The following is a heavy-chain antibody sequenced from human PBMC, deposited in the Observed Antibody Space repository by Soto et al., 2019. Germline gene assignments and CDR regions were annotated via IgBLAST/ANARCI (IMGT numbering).Heavy chain of an antibody. V-gene: IGHV1-69*01. CDR2: IIPIFDTE. CDR1: GGTFSSYA. D-gene: IGHD6-13*01. CDR3: ARILGHSTTWYLNGLDV. J-gene: IGHJ6*02. Sequence: QVQLVQSGAEVKKPGSSVKVSCKASGGTFSSYAISWVRQAPGQGLEWMGGIIPIFDTEKYAQEFQGRVTITADEPTSTAYRELSSVRSQDTAVYYCARILGHSTTWYLNGLDVWGQGTTVIVSS.